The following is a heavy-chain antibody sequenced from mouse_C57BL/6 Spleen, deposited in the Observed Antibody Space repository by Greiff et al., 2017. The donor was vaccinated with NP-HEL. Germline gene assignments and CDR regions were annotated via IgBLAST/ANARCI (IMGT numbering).Heavy chain of an antibody. CDR2: INPSTGGT. CDR3: ARLGFDY. J-gene: IGHJ2*01. Sequence: EVQLQQSGPELVKPGASVKISCKASGYSFTGYYTNWVKQSPEKSLEWIGEINPSTGGTTYNQKFKAKATLTVDKSSSTAYMQLKSLTSEDSAVYYCARLGFDYWGQGTTLTVSS. CDR1: GYSFTGYY. D-gene: IGHD4-1*01. V-gene: IGHV1-42*01.